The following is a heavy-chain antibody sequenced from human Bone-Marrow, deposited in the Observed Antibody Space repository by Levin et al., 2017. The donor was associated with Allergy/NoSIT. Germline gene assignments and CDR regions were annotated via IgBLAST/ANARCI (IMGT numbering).Heavy chain of an antibody. V-gene: IGHV1-8*01. D-gene: IGHD4-17*01. Sequence: ASVKVSCKASGYTFTSYDINWVRQATGQGLEWMGWMNPNSGNTGYAQKFQGRVTMTRNTSISTAYMELSSLRSEDTAVYYCARGRGSLYRDYGDYLEFDYWGQGTLVTVSS. CDR2: MNPNSGNT. CDR1: GYTFTSYD. J-gene: IGHJ4*02. CDR3: ARGRGSLYRDYGDYLEFDY.